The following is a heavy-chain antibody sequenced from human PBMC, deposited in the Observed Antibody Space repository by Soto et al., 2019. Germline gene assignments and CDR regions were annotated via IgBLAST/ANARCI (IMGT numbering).Heavy chain of an antibody. J-gene: IGHJ6*02. D-gene: IGHD3-10*01. Sequence: PSETLSLTSTISGCTTNNYYCSWFRQPRGQGLEWIGYMGYNGFTRYNPSLRSRVAISLDTAKNQFSLNLSSVTAADTALYYCARQGFGELHGLVDVWGQGITVTVSS. CDR1: GCTTNNYY. V-gene: IGHV4-59*08. CDR3: ARQGFGELHGLVDV. CDR2: MGYNGFT.